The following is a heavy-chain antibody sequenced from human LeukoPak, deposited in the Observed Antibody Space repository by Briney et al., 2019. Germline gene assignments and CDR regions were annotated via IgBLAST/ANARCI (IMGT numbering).Heavy chain of an antibody. Sequence: PGGSLRLSCAASGFTFSNYAMSWVRQAPGKGLEWVSHITGSGNNIYYADSVKGRFTISRDNSKNTLFLQMNSLRAEDTAVFYCTKTDGSGNYYNVFESWGQGTLVTVSS. J-gene: IGHJ4*02. CDR1: GFTFSNYA. D-gene: IGHD3-10*01. CDR2: ITGSGNNI. CDR3: TKTDGSGNYYNVFES. V-gene: IGHV3-23*01.